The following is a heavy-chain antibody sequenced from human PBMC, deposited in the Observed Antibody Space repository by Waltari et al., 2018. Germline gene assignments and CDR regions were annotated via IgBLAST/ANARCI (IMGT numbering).Heavy chain of an antibody. CDR2: IKSEGDGGTT. V-gene: IGHV3-15*01. CDR3: ATDYGDFLGV. D-gene: IGHD3-10*01. J-gene: IGHJ6*02. Sequence: EVQLVESGGGLVKPGGSLRLSCVVSGFTFTKAWMGWVRQGPGKGREWVGRIKSEGDGGTTDYATPLKGRISLSRDDSKNTVYLQMNTLKAEDTGVYFCATDYGDFLGVWGPGTTVTV. CDR1: GFTFTKAW.